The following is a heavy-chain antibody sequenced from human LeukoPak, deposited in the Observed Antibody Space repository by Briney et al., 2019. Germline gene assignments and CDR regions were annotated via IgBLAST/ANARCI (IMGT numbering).Heavy chain of an antibody. CDR3: ARERAVAGRGGYYFDY. Sequence: SETLSLTCTVSGGSISGGGYYWSWIRQHPGKGLEWIGYIYYSGSTYYNPSLKSRVTISVDTSKNQFSLKLSSVTAADTAVYYCARERAVAGRGGYYFDYWGQGTLVTVSS. V-gene: IGHV4-31*03. CDR1: GGSISGGGYY. D-gene: IGHD6-19*01. CDR2: IYYSGST. J-gene: IGHJ4*02.